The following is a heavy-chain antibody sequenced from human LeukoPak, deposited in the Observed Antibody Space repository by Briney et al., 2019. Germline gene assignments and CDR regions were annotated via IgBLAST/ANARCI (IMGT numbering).Heavy chain of an antibody. CDR1: RFTFSSYG. Sequence: GGSLRLSCAASRFTFSSYGLSWVRQAPGKGLEWVSAISGSGAKTYYADSVEGRFTISRDNSKNTLYLQVNSLRAEDTAVYYCAKDGGSYQFDYWGQGTLVTVSS. J-gene: IGHJ4*02. CDR3: AKDGGSYQFDY. D-gene: IGHD1-26*01. CDR2: ISGSGAKT. V-gene: IGHV3-23*01.